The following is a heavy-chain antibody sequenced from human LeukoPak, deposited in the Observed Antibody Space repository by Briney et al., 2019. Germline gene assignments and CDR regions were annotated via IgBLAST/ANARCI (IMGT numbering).Heavy chain of an antibody. D-gene: IGHD6-6*01. CDR1: GFTFSSYG. CDR2: IWYDGSNK. J-gene: IGHJ1*01. Sequence: GRSLRLSCAASGFTFSSYGMHWVRQAPGKGLEWVAVIWYDGSNKYYADSVKGRFTISRDNSKNTPYLQMNSLRAEDTAVYYCARASSSSSTGGYFQHWGQGTLVTVSS. CDR3: ARASSSSSTGGYFQH. V-gene: IGHV3-33*08.